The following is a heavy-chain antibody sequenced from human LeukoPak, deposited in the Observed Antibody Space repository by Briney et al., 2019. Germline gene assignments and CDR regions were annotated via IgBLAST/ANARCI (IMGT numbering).Heavy chain of an antibody. V-gene: IGHV1-2*02. Sequence: ASVKVSCKASGYTFTGYYMHWVRQAPGQGLEWMGWLNLNRGGTNYAQKFQGRVTMTRDTSISTAYMELSRLRSDDTAVYYCARDLCSGGSCHRVDAFDIWGQGTMVTVSS. CDR2: LNLNRGGT. CDR3: ARDLCSGGSCHRVDAFDI. J-gene: IGHJ3*02. CDR1: GYTFTGYY. D-gene: IGHD2-15*01.